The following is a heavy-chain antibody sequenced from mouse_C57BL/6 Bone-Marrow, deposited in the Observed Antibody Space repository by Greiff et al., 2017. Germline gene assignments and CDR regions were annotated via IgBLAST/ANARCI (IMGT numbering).Heavy chain of an antibody. J-gene: IGHJ2*01. CDR1: GYAFSSSW. D-gene: IGHD1-1*01. CDR3: ARGRLLRSYYFDY. V-gene: IGHV1-82*01. CDR2: IYPGDGDT. Sequence: QVQLQQSGPELVKPGASVKISCKASGYAFSSSWMNWVKQRPGKGLEWIGRIYPGDGDTNYNGKFKGKATLTADKSSSTAYMQLSSLTSEDSAVYFCARGRLLRSYYFDYWGQGTTLTVSS.